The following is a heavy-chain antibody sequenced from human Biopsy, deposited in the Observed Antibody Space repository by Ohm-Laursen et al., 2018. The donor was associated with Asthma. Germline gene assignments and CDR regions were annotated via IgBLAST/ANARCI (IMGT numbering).Heavy chain of an antibody. D-gene: IGHD5/OR15-5a*01. V-gene: IGHV1-69*10. CDR1: EDTFSSYV. CDR2: IMPPFGLT. J-gene: IGHJ4*02. CDR3: ARDHCSALWAGVSTDNCYFDY. Sequence: SVKASCKVSEDTFSSYVISWVRQAPGQGLEWMGGIMPPFGLTNYAQRFQDRLTISADKSTRTAYMELRRLRSEDSAVYCCARDHCSALWAGVSTDNCYFDYWGQGTLLTVSS.